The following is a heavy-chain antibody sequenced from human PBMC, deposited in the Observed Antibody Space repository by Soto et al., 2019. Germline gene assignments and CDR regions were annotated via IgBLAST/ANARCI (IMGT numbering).Heavy chain of an antibody. CDR3: AGDVQVLPSAFVY. J-gene: IGHJ4*02. D-gene: IGHD3-10*01. CDR2: ISPRSGAA. CDR1: GGTFNTYA. Sequence: VQLVQSGAEMKKPGSSVKVSCQSSGGTFNTYAMNWVRQAPGQGPEWMGDISPRSGAANSAPKFQCRVTTAADEATGTSYMQLSTLTSEGTVLYFCAGDVQVLPSAFVYWSQGTLVTVSS. V-gene: IGHV1-69*19.